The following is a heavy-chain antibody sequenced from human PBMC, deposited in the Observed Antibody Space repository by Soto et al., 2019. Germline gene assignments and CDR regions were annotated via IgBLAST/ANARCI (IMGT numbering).Heavy chain of an antibody. CDR3: ARGAFGGGTENPDTYDI. V-gene: IGHV4-34*01. CDR2: INHSGST. Sequence: SETLSLTCAVYGGSFSRYYWSWSRQPPEKGLEWIGEINHSGSTNYNPSLKSRVTISVDTSKNQFSLKLSPVTAADTAVYYCARGAFGGGTENPDTYDICRRGKMVTVSS. D-gene: IGHD3-16*01. CDR1: GGSFSRYY. J-gene: IGHJ3*02.